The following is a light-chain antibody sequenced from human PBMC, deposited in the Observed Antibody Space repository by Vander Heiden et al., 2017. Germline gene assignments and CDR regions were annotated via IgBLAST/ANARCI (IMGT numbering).Light chain of an antibody. Sequence: SYELTQPPSVSVSPGQTASITCSGDKLGDKYACWYQQKPGQSPVLVIYQDSKRPSGIPERFSGSNSGNTATLTISGTQAMDEADDYCQAWDSSPTVFGGGTKLTVL. CDR3: QAWDSSPTV. CDR1: KLGDKY. CDR2: QDS. J-gene: IGLJ2*01. V-gene: IGLV3-1*01.